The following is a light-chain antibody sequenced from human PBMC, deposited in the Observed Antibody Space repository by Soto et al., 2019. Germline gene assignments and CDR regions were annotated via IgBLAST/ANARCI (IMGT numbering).Light chain of an antibody. CDR2: DAS. Sequence: ETVLTQSPATLSLSPGERATLSCRASQSVSRFLAWYQQKPGQAPRLLIYDASNRATSIPARFSGSGSGTDFTLTISSLEPEDFAVYYCQQRGNWPPITFGQGTRLDIK. CDR1: QSVSRF. V-gene: IGKV3-11*01. CDR3: QQRGNWPPIT. J-gene: IGKJ5*01.